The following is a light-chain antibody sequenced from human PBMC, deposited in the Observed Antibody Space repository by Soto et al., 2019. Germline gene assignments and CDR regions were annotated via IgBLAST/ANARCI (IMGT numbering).Light chain of an antibody. J-gene: IGLJ3*02. CDR2: SNN. Sequence: QSVLTQPPSASGTPGQRVIISCSGSSSNIGSNTVNWYQLLPGTAPKLLIYSNNQRPSGVPDRFSGSKSGTSASLAISGLQSEDEADYYCAAWDDSLNGWVFGGGTKLTVL. CDR1: SSNIGSNT. V-gene: IGLV1-44*01. CDR3: AAWDDSLNGWV.